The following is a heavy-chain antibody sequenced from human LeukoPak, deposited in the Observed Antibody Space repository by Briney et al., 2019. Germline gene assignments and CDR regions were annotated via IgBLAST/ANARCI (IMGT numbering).Heavy chain of an antibody. CDR1: GFDLNTYE. J-gene: IGHJ5*02. CDR3: ARGDPHADL. Sequence: GGSLRLSCAASGFDLNTYEMNWVRQAPGKGLEWIADITISGHTKNYADSVKGRFTISRDNAGTSLYLQMSSLRVEDTGVYYCARGDPHADLWGQGTLVTVSS. CDR2: ITISGHTK. V-gene: IGHV3-48*03.